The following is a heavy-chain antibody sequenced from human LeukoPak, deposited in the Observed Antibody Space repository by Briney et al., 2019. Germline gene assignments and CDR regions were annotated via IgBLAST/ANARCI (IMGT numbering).Heavy chain of an antibody. V-gene: IGHV1-69*13. CDR1: GGTFSSYA. D-gene: IGHD3-16*02. J-gene: IGHJ6*02. Sequence: SVKVSCKASGGTFSSYAISWVRQAPGQGLEWMGGIIPIFGTANYAQKFQGRVTITADESTSTAYMELSSLRSEGTAVYYCASQGSYRYTFYYYYGMDVWGQGTTVTVSS. CDR2: IIPIFGTA. CDR3: ASQGSYRYTFYYYYGMDV.